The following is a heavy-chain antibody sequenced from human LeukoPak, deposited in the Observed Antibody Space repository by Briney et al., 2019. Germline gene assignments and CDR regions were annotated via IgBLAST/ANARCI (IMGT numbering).Heavy chain of an antibody. D-gene: IGHD1-14*01. CDR3: ARNRGVRSDNAFDI. Sequence: GESLKISCKGSGYIFTNYWIGWVRQMPGKGLEWMGIIYPGDSDTKYSPSFQGQVTISADKSISTAYLQWSSLKASDTAMYYCARNRGVRSDNAFDIWGQGTMVTVSS. CDR2: IYPGDSDT. J-gene: IGHJ3*02. CDR1: GYIFTNYW. V-gene: IGHV5-51*01.